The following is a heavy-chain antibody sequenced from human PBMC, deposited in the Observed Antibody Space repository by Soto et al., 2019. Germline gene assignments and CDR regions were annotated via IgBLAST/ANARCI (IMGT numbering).Heavy chain of an antibody. CDR2: ISSSGSTI. CDR3: ARRFDS. Sequence: EVQLVESGGGLVQPGGSLRLSCAASGFTFNNYNMNWVRQAPGKGLEWISCISSSGSTIYYADSVKGRFTISRDSAQNSLYLQMNSLSAEDTSVYFCARRFDSWGRGTLVTVSS. CDR1: GFTFNNYN. J-gene: IGHJ4*02. V-gene: IGHV3-48*01.